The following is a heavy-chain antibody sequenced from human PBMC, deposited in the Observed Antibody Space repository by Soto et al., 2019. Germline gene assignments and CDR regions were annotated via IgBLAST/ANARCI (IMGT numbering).Heavy chain of an antibody. CDR3: AREYDSSCSPRYYCDY. D-gene: IGHD3-22*01. J-gene: IGHJ4*02. V-gene: IGHV3-33*01. Sequence: QVQLVESGGGVVQPGRSLRISCAASGFTFSSYGMHWVRQAPGKGLEWVAVILCDGSNKSYAVSVKGRVSISRDNSKNKLYLQMNSLRADDTSVYYCAREYDSSCSPRYYCDYWGRGTLLTASS. CDR1: GFTFSSYG. CDR2: ILCDGSNK.